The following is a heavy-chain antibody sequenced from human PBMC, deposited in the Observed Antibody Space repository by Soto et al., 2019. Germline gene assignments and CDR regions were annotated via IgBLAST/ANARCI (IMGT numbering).Heavy chain of an antibody. CDR2: INPNSVRT. Sequence: ASVXASCKGAGSSSTVAYMGWWRQAPAQGLEWMCSINPNSVRTDYAQKSQGRVTMTRDTSISTAYMELRTMRSDDRSVYYCARQEVAIGYCSGGSRYYYSYGMDLSGQAPTLTLSS. CDR1: GSSSTVAY. J-gene: IGHJ6*02. V-gene: IGHV1-2*02. D-gene: IGHD2-15*01. CDR3: ARQEVAIGYCSGGSRYYYSYGMDL.